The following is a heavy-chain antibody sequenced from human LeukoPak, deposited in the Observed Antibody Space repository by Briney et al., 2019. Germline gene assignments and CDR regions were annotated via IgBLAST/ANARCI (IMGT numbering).Heavy chain of an antibody. Sequence: SVKVSCKASGGTFSSYAISWVRQAPGQGLEWMGGIIPIFGTANYVQKFQGRVTITADESTSTAYMELSSLRSEDTAVYYCTRGEYYYDSSGYYYASPFDYWGQGTLVTVSS. D-gene: IGHD3-22*01. V-gene: IGHV1-69*13. CDR1: GGTFSSYA. CDR3: TRGEYYYDSSGYYYASPFDY. J-gene: IGHJ4*02. CDR2: IIPIFGTA.